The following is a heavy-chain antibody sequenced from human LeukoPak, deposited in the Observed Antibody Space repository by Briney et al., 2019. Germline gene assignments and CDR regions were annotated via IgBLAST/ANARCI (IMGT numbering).Heavy chain of an antibody. V-gene: IGHV3-30*03. CDR3: ARVVVPAATSIYYGMDV. Sequence: GGSLRLSCAASGFTFSSYGMHWVRQAPGKGLEWVAVISYDGSNKYYADSVKGRFTISRDNSKNTLYLQMNSLRAEDTAVYYCARVVVPAATSIYYGMDVWGQGTTVTVSS. D-gene: IGHD2-2*01. J-gene: IGHJ6*02. CDR1: GFTFSSYG. CDR2: ISYDGSNK.